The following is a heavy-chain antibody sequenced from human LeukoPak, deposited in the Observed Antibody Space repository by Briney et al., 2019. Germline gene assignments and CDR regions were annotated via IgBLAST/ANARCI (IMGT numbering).Heavy chain of an antibody. J-gene: IGHJ4*02. V-gene: IGHV3-23*01. D-gene: IGHD5-18*01. CDR2: IFGSGGSP. CDR3: GKTTVGYSSGQKPAWPVDY. CDR1: GFTISGHT. Sequence: QAGGSLRLSCGVSGFTISGHTLHWVRQAPGKGLEWVAGIFGSGGSPHYADPVKGRFTISRDNSRNTVYLQINSLRAEDTAVYYCGKTTVGYSSGQKPAWPVDYWGQGTLVTVSS.